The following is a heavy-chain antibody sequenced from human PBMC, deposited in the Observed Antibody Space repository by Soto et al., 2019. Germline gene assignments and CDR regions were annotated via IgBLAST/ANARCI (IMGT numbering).Heavy chain of an antibody. CDR2: IIPIFGTA. D-gene: IGHD3-22*01. Sequence: SSVKVSCKASGGTFSSYAISWVRQAPGQGLEWMGGIIPIFGTANYAQKFQGRVTITADESTSTAYMELSSLRSEDTAVYYCARDQGGGYYDSSGYYKFVGAFDIWG. CDR1: GGTFSSYA. J-gene: IGHJ3*02. V-gene: IGHV1-69*13. CDR3: ARDQGGGYYDSSGYYKFVGAFDI.